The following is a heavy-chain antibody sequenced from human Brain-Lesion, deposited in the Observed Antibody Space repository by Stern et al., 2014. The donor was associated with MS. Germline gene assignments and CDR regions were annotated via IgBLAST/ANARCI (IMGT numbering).Heavy chain of an antibody. Sequence: QVTLKESGPALVTPTQTLTLTCTFSGFSLRTGGVGVGWVRQPPGQALESLALIYWDNDKRYSPSLRSRLTITKDTSRNQVVLTMTNMDPVDTATYYCAHRRPHYASWDNGDFDYWGQGALVTVSS. CDR3: AHRRPHYASWDNGDFDY. CDR1: GFSLRTGGVG. V-gene: IGHV2-5*02. J-gene: IGHJ4*02. D-gene: IGHD3-3*01. CDR2: IYWDNDK.